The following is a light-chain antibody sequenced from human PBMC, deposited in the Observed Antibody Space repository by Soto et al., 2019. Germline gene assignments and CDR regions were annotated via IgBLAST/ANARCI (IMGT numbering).Light chain of an antibody. J-gene: IGLJ3*02. CDR3: AAWDDSLSAWV. CDR2: TNN. CDR1: SSNIGRAY. V-gene: IGLV1-47*02. Sequence: QTVLTQPPSSSGTPGQRVTTSCSGSSSNIGRAYVYWFQQLPGTAAKLHVYTNNQRPSGVPFRFSGSKSVTSASLAISGLRSEDEADYCCAAWDDSLSAWVFGGGTQLTVL.